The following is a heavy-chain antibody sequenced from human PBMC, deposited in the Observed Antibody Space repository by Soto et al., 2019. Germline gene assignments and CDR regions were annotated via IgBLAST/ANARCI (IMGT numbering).Heavy chain of an antibody. J-gene: IGHJ5*02. V-gene: IGHV5-51*01. CDR1: GYSITSYC. CDR2: IYPGDSDT. Sequence: GESLTISCKGSGYSITSYCIAWVRQMPGKGLECMGIIYPGDSDTRYSPPFEGQVTISADKSINTAYLQWSSLKGSDSAMYYCARPFDTSGWYDHWGQGTLVTVSS. CDR3: ARPFDTSGWYDH. D-gene: IGHD6-19*01.